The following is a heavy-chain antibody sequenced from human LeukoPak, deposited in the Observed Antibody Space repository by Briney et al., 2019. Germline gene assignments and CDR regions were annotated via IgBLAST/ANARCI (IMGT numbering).Heavy chain of an antibody. D-gene: IGHD3-10*02. Sequence: GGSLRLSCAASGFTFSNYGMHRVRQAPGEGLEWVTFIRSDGSNKYYADSVKGRFTISRDNSKNTLYLQMNSLRVDDTAVYYCARDLCWGCFDDWGQGNLVTVSS. V-gene: IGHV3-30*02. J-gene: IGHJ4*02. CDR2: IRSDGSNK. CDR3: ARDLCWGCFDD. CDR1: GFTFSNYG.